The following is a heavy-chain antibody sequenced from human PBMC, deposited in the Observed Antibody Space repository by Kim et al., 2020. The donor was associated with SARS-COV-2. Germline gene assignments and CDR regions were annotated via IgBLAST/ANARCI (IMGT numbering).Heavy chain of an antibody. CDR1: GGSFSGYY. V-gene: IGHV4-34*01. CDR3: ARVIVVVPAAYYYYYGMDV. Sequence: SETLSLTCAVYGGSFSGYYWSWIRQPPGKGLEWIGEINHSGSTNYNPSLKSRVTISVDTSKNQFSLKLSSVTAADTAVYYCARVIVVVPAAYYYYYGMDVWGQGTTVTVSS. CDR2: INHSGST. J-gene: IGHJ6*02. D-gene: IGHD2-2*01.